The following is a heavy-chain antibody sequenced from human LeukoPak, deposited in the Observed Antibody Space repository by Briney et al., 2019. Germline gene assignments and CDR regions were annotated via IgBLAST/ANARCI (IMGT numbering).Heavy chain of an antibody. V-gene: IGHV3-74*01. Sequence: GGSLRLSCAASGFTFSSYWMHWVRQAPGKGLVWVSRINSDGSSTSYADSVKGRFTISRDNAKNTLYLQMNSPRAEDTAVYYCARGYYYDSSGYPENIWGQGTMVTVSS. D-gene: IGHD3-22*01. CDR2: INSDGSST. J-gene: IGHJ3*02. CDR1: GFTFSSYW. CDR3: ARGYYYDSSGYPENI.